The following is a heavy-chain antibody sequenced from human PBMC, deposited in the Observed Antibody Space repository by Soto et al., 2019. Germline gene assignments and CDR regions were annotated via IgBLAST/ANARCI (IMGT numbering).Heavy chain of an antibody. J-gene: IGHJ5*02. CDR1: GGTFNSYD. CDR3: ARLSRPNYYDTSGFFKDNWFDP. D-gene: IGHD3-22*01. CDR2: IIPIVETP. Sequence: QVQLVQSGAEVKKPGSSMKVSCKASGGTFNSYDINWVRQAPGQGLEWMGGIIPIVETPKYAQKFQGRVTITAHESTNTVYLELSSLRSEDTAMYYCARLSRPNYYDTSGFFKDNWFDPWGQGTLVTVSS. V-gene: IGHV1-69*01.